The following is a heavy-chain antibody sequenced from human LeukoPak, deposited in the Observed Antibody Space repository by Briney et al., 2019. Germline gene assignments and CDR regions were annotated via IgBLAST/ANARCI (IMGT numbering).Heavy chain of an antibody. Sequence: ASVTVSCKVSGNSLSELSIQWVRQAPGTGLECMGGFDPEEAKMVYAQNFQGRVTMTEDTSTQTAYMELSGLTPDDTAVYYCTTRSGDFWSGFVNWGQGTLVTVSS. D-gene: IGHD3-3*01. V-gene: IGHV1-24*01. CDR1: GNSLSELS. J-gene: IGHJ4*02. CDR2: FDPEEAKM. CDR3: TTRSGDFWSGFVN.